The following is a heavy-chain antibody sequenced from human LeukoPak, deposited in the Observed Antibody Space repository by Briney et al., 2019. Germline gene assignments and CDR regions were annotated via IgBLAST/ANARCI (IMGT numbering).Heavy chain of an antibody. CDR1: GFTFDDYA. D-gene: IGHD6-13*01. V-gene: IGHV3-21*01. CDR3: ATSGGGLDYSSSWFATPLRFQNWFDP. J-gene: IGHJ5*02. Sequence: PGGSLRLSCAASGFTFDDYAMNWVRQAPGKGLEWVSSISSSSSYIYYADSVKGRFTISRDNAKNSLYLQMNSLRAEDTAVYYCATSGGGLDYSSSWFATPLRFQNWFDPWGQGTLVTVSS. CDR2: ISSSSSYI.